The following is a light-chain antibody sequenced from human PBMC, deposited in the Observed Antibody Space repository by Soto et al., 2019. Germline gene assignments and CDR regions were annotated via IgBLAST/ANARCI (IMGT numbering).Light chain of an antibody. V-gene: IGLV2-14*01. J-gene: IGLJ1*01. CDR2: EVS. Sequence: QSVLTQPASVSGTPGQSITISCTGSNSDVGIYDFVSWYQHHPGRAPKLNVSEVSHRPSGVSNRFSGSKSGNTASLTISGLQSEDEADYYRISYTGDDVRYVFGTGTQLTVL. CDR3: ISYTGDDVRYV. CDR1: NSDVGIYDF.